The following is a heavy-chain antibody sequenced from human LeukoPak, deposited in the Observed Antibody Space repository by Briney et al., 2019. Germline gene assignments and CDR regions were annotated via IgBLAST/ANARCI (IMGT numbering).Heavy chain of an antibody. J-gene: IGHJ4*02. Sequence: GGSLRLSCAASGFTFSSYSMNWVRQAPGKGLEWVSSISSSSSYIYYADSVKGRFTISRDNAKNSLYLQMNSLRAEDTAEYYCARDQGAVAGRNYWGQGTLVTVSS. CDR2: ISSSSSYI. CDR1: GFTFSSYS. CDR3: ARDQGAVAGRNY. D-gene: IGHD6-19*01. V-gene: IGHV3-21*01.